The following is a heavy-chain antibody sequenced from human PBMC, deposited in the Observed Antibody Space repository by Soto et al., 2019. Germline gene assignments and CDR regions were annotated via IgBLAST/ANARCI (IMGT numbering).Heavy chain of an antibody. D-gene: IGHD1-20*01. CDR1: GFTFSSYS. CDR3: FITGTLLMPPY. V-gene: IGHV3-21*01. J-gene: IGHJ4*02. Sequence: PGGSLRLSCAAFGFTFSSYSMNWVRQAPGKGLEWVSSISSSSYIYYADSVKGRFTISRDNAKNSLYLQMNSLRAEDTAVYYCFITGTLLMPPYWGQGTLVTVSS. CDR2: ISSSSYI.